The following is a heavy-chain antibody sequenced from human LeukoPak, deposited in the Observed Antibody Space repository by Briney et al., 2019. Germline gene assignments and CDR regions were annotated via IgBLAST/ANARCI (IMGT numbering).Heavy chain of an antibody. CDR2: IYSGGST. D-gene: IGHD3-22*01. CDR3: ARGGSYFDISGYYFY. Sequence: GGSLRLSCAASGFTVGSNTMSWVRQAPGKGLEWVSIIYSGGSTSYADSVKGRFTISRDNSKNTLYLQMNSLRTEDTAVYYCARGGSYFDISGYYFYWGQGTLVTV. J-gene: IGHJ4*02. CDR1: GFTVGSNT. V-gene: IGHV3-66*01.